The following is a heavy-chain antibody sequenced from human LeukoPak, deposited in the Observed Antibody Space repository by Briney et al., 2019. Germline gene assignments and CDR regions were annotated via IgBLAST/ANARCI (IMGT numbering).Heavy chain of an antibody. Sequence: GGSLRLSCAASGFTFSSYGMDWVRQAPGKGLEWVAVIGYDGSEKHYADFVKGRFSISRDNSKNTLFLQMNSLRVEDTAVYFCARPRLFKGVFDDWGQGTVVTVSS. D-gene: IGHD2-8*01. CDR2: IGYDGSEK. CDR3: ARPRLFKGVFDD. V-gene: IGHV3-33*01. J-gene: IGHJ3*01. CDR1: GFTFSSYG.